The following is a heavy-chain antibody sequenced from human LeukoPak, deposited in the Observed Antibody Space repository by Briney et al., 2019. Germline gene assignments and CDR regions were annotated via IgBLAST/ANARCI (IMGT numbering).Heavy chain of an antibody. CDR2: INPNSGGT. V-gene: IGHV1-2*02. Sequence: GASVKVSCKASGYTFTGYYMHWVRQAPGQGLEWMEWINPNSGGTNYAQKFQGRVTMTRDTSISTAYMELSRLRSDDTAVYYCARVLAKRDSSGYYYGTWGQGTLVTVSS. CDR3: ARVLAKRDSSGYYYGT. CDR1: GYTFTGYY. D-gene: IGHD3-22*01. J-gene: IGHJ5*02.